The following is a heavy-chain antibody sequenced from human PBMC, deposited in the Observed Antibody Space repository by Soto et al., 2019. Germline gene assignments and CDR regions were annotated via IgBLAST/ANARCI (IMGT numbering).Heavy chain of an antibody. J-gene: IGHJ4*02. CDR1: GFTFSSYA. D-gene: IGHD4-17*01. CDR3: AKDGGTSLTPASFYFDY. Sequence: EVQLLESGGTLLQPGGSLRLSCAASGFTFSSYAMGWVRQAPGKGLEWVSVISGTGGSTYYEDSVTGRFTISRDNSKNTLDLHLNGLSPEDTAMYYCAKDGGTSLTPASFYFDYWGQGTLVTVSS. V-gene: IGHV3-23*01. CDR2: ISGTGGST.